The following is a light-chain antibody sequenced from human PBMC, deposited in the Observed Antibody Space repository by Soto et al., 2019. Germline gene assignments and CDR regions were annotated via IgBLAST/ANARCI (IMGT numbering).Light chain of an antibody. CDR2: ENN. V-gene: IGLV1-51*02. Sequence: QSVLTQPPSVSAAPGQKVTIFCSGSSSNFGNNYVSWYQQLPGTAPKLLIFENNKRPSGIPDRFSASKSGTSATLAITGLQTGDAADYYCGTWDNSLSLPYVFGTGTKVTVL. CDR3: GTWDNSLSLPYV. J-gene: IGLJ1*01. CDR1: SSNFGNNY.